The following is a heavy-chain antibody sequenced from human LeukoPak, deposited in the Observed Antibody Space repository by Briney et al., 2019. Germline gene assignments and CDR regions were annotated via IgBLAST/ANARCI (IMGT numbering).Heavy chain of an antibody. V-gene: IGHV3-30*18. CDR3: AKDPQRKPKYYDILTGLED. CDR1: GFTFGSYG. CDR2: ISYDGSNK. Sequence: GGSLRLSCAASGFTFGSYGMHWVRQAPGKGLEWVAVISYDGSNKYYADSVKGRFTISRDNSKNTLCLQMNSLRAEDTAVYYCAKDPQRKPKYYDILTGLEDWGQGTLVTVSS. J-gene: IGHJ4*02. D-gene: IGHD3-9*01.